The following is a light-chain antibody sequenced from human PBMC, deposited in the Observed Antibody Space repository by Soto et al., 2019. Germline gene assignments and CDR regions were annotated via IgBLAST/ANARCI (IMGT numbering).Light chain of an antibody. J-gene: IGLJ1*01. CDR3: VSYTSSTTYV. CDR1: SGDIGSHSY. Sequence: QSALTQPASVSGSPGQSITISCTGASGDIGSHSYVSWYQQHPGKAPKLMIYDVTNRPSGVSNRFSGSKSGSTASLIISGLQAEDEADYYCVSYTSSTTYVFGTGTKLTVL. CDR2: DVT. V-gene: IGLV2-14*01.